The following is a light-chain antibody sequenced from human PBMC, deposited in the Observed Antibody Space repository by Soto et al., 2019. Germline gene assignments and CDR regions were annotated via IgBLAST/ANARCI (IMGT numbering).Light chain of an antibody. Sequence: EIVITQSPATLSLSPGERATLSCRASQRITTVAWFQQIPGQAPRLLIYGASMRATGIPDRFSGSGSGTDFTLTISRLEPEDFAVYYCQQCGSSSTFGQGTRLEIK. CDR3: QQCGSSST. J-gene: IGKJ5*01. CDR1: QRITT. CDR2: GAS. V-gene: IGKV3-20*01.